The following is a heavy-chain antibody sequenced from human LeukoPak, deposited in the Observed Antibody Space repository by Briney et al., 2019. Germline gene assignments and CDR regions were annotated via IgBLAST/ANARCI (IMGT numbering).Heavy chain of an antibody. Sequence: SETLSLTCTVSDGSISSYYWSWIRQPPGKGLEGIGYIHYSGSSAYIPSLKSRVTMSVDTSKNQFSLRLTSVTAADTALYYCPRWYCSGDTCFHMDVWGKGTTVTVSS. CDR3: PRWYCSGDTCFHMDV. J-gene: IGHJ6*03. CDR1: DGSISSYY. CDR2: IHYSGSS. D-gene: IGHD2-15*01. V-gene: IGHV4-59*08.